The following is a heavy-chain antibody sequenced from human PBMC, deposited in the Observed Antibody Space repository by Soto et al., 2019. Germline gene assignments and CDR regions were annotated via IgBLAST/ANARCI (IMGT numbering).Heavy chain of an antibody. J-gene: IGHJ5*02. D-gene: IGHD4-17*01. CDR1: GFTFSNYW. Sequence: EVQLVESGGGLIQPGGSLRLSCAASGFTFSNYWIHWVRQAPGEGLVWLSRINGDGSGTNYADSVKGRFTISRDNAKNTVYVQMNSLRAEDTAVYYCARGGLRAYWIDPGGQGTLVTVSS. V-gene: IGHV3-74*01. CDR3: ARGGLRAYWIDP. CDR2: INGDGSGT.